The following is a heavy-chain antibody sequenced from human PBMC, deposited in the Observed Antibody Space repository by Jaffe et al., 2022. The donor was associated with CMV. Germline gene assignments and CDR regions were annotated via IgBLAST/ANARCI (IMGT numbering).Heavy chain of an antibody. V-gene: IGHV3-33*08. CDR3: ARGLLVVTAIIDY. D-gene: IGHD2-21*02. Sequence: QVQLVESGGGVVQPGRSLRLSCAASGFTFSSYGMHWVRQAPGKGLEWVAVIWYDGSNKYYADSVKGRFTISRDNSKNTLYLQMNSLRAEDTAVYYCARGLLVVTAIIDYWGQGTLVTVSS. J-gene: IGHJ4*02. CDR2: IWYDGSNK. CDR1: GFTFSSYG.